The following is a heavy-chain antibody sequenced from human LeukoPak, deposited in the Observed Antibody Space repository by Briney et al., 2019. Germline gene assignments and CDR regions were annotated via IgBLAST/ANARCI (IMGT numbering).Heavy chain of an antibody. CDR3: AREAGGYSSSGFFDY. D-gene: IGHD6-6*01. J-gene: IGHJ4*02. CDR2: IKHSVST. V-gene: IGHV4-34*01. Sequence: SETLSLTCAVYGGSFSGYYWSWIRQPPGKGLEWTGEIKHSVSTNYNPSLKSRVTISVDTSKNQFSLKLSSMTAAATAVYYCAREAGGYSSSGFFDYWGQGTLVTVSS. CDR1: GGSFSGYY.